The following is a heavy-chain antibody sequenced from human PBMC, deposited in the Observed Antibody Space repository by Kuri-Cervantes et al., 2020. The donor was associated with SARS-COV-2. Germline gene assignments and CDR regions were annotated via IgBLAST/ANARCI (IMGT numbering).Heavy chain of an antibody. CDR1: GFTFSDHY. J-gene: IGHJ4*02. CDR3: AKDLDSGRPHNEF. V-gene: IGHV3-72*01. D-gene: IGHD4-17*01. CDR2: TRNKANSYTT. Sequence: GGSLRLSCAASGFTFSDHYMDWVRQAPGKGLEWVGRTRNKANSYTTEYAASVKGRFTISRDDSKNSLYLQMNSLKAEDTAVYYCAKDLDSGRPHNEFWGQGTLVTVSS.